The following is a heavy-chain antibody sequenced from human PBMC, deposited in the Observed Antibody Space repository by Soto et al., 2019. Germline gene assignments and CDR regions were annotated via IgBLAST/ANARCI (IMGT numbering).Heavy chain of an antibody. J-gene: IGHJ3*02. CDR2: ISSSSSYI. Sequence: GGSLRLSCAASGFTFNSYSMNWVRPAPGKGLEWVSSISSSSSYIYYADSVKGRFTISRDNAKNSLDLQMNSLRAEDTAVYYCARDFHLEAFDIWGQGTMVTVSS. CDR1: GFTFNSYS. V-gene: IGHV3-21*01. CDR3: ARDFHLEAFDI.